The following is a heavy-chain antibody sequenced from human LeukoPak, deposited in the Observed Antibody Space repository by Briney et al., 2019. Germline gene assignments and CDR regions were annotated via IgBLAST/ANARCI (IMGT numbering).Heavy chain of an antibody. J-gene: IGHJ4*02. CDR2: ISSSSSYI. D-gene: IGHD3-3*01. V-gene: IGHV3-21*01. CDR1: EFTFSSYN. CDR3: AREIFWSGYYSNLHFDY. Sequence: GGSLRLSCVASEFTFSSYNMNWIRQAPGKGLEWVSSISSSSSYIYYADAVRGRFTISRDNAKNSLYLQMNSLRAEDTAVYYCAREIFWSGYYSNLHFDYWGRGTLVTVSS.